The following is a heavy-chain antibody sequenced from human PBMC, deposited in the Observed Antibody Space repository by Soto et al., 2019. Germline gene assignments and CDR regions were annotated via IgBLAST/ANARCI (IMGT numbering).Heavy chain of an antibody. CDR2: ISTDGSNK. CDR1: GFTFSSYA. D-gene: IGHD2-15*01. V-gene: IGHV3-30-3*01. Sequence: QVQLVESGGGVVQPGRSLRLSCAASGFTFSSYAMHWVRQAPGKGLEWVALISTDGSNKYYADSVKGRLTISRDNSKNTLYLQVNTLRPEDTAVYYCAMDDYGGSSGHFDVWGQGTLVTVSS. CDR3: AMDDYGGSSGHFDV. J-gene: IGHJ4*02.